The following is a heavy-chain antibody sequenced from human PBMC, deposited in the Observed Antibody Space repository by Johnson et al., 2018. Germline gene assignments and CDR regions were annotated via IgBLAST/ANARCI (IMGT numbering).Heavy chain of an antibody. CDR3: ARAAWTQTQYAMDV. CDR2: ISGSGVST. V-gene: IGHV3-23*01. CDR1: GFTFSSYA. Sequence: VQLQESGGTLVQPGGSLRLSCVGSGFTFSSYAMSWVRQAPGKGLEWVSAISGSGVSTYYADSGKGRFTNSRDNSKKTLHLQMYSLRAEDTALYYVARAAWTQTQYAMDVWGQGTTVTVSS. D-gene: IGHD3/OR15-3a*01. J-gene: IGHJ6*02.